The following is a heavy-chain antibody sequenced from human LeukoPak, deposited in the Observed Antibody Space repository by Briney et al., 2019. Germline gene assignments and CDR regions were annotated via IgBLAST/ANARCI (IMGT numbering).Heavy chain of an antibody. J-gene: IGHJ4*02. CDR2: IYYSGHT. CDR3: AAPSGPTYSPVDF. D-gene: IGHD2-15*01. V-gene: IGHV4-39*01. Sequence: SETLSLTCTVSGAPITTSNHYWGWIRQTPGKTLEWIANIYYSGHTLYNPSLKSRAPISVDTSSNQFSLRLTSVTAADTAVYYCAAPSGPTYSPVDFWGQGTSVSVSS. CDR1: GAPITTSNHY.